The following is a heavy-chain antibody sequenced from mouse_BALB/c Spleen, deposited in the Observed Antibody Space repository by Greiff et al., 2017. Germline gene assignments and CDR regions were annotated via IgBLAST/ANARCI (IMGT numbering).Heavy chain of an antibody. CDR3: ARSGDYYYGSSQYYFDY. Sequence: QVQLQQSGAELAKPGASVKMSCKASGYTFTSYWMHWVKQRPGQGLEWIGYINPSTGYTEYNQKFKDKATLTADKSSSTAYMQLSSLTSEDSAVYYCARSGDYYYGSSQYYFDYWGQGTTLTVSS. CDR2: INPSTGYT. J-gene: IGHJ2*01. V-gene: IGHV1-7*01. D-gene: IGHD1-1*01. CDR1: GYTFTSYW.